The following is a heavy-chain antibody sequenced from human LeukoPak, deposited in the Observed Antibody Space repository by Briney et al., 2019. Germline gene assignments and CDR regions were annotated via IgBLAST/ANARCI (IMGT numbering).Heavy chain of an antibody. CDR3: AKGITMVRGVIDY. V-gene: IGHV3-23*01. D-gene: IGHD3-10*01. Sequence: GALRLSCAASGFSFSTYAMGWVRQIPGKGLEWVSAISGSDPGTYYADSVKGRFTISRVNSRNTLYLQMNSLRAEDTAVYYCAKGITMVRGVIDYWGQGTLVTVSS. CDR2: ISGSDPGT. J-gene: IGHJ4*02. CDR1: GFSFSTYA.